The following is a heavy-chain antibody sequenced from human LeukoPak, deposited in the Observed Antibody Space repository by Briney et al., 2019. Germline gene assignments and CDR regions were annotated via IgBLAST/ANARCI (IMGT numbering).Heavy chain of an antibody. V-gene: IGHV3-7*01. CDR3: ARYFPWGKYFDY. D-gene: IGHD3-9*01. CDR2: IKQDGSEK. CDR1: GFTFSSYW. Sequence: PGGSLRLSCAAPGFTFSSYWMSWVRQAPGKGLEWVANIKQDGSEKYYVDSVKGRFTISRDNAKNSLYLQMNSLRAEDTAVYYCARYFPWGKYFDYWGQGTLVTVSS. J-gene: IGHJ4*02.